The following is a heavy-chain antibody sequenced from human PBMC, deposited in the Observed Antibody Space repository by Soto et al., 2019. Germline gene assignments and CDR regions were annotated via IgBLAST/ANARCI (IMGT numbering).Heavy chain of an antibody. CDR1: GFTFSSYS. J-gene: IGHJ3*02. V-gene: IGHV3-21*01. CDR2: ISSSSSYI. Sequence: PEGSLRLSCAASGFTFSSYSINWVRQAPGKGLEWVSSISSSSSYIYYADSVKGRFTISRDNAKNSLYLQMNSLRAEDTALYYYARPSAYCFCDCHGNHDAFDIWGQLTMVTVS. D-gene: IGHD2-21*01. CDR3: ARPSAYCFCDCHGNHDAFDI.